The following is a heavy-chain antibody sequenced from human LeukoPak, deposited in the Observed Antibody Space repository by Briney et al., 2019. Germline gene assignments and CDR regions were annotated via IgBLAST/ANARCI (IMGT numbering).Heavy chain of an antibody. CDR1: GGSISSSSYY. CDR2: IYYSGST. V-gene: IGHV4-39*01. J-gene: IGHJ4*02. CDR3: ARLNTIFGVVTLGVFDY. D-gene: IGHD3-3*01. Sequence: SETLSLTCSVSGGSISSSSYYWGWIRQPPGKGLEWIGSIYYSGSTYYNPSLKSRVTISVDTSKNQFSLKLSSVTAADTAVYYCARLNTIFGVVTLGVFDYWGQGTLVTVSS.